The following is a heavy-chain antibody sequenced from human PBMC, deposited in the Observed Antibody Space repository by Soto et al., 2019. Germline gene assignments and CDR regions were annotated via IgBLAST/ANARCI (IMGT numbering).Heavy chain of an antibody. V-gene: IGHV1-69*01. CDR3: ARDGEAVAGTSLYYFDY. D-gene: IGHD6-19*01. Sequence: QVQLVQSGAEVKKPGSSVKVSCKASGGTFSSYAISWVRQAPGQGLEWMGGIIPIFGTANYAQKFQGRVTITADESTSTAYMELSSLRSEDTAVYYCARDGEAVAGTSLYYFDYWCQGTLVTVSS. J-gene: IGHJ4*02. CDR2: IIPIFGTA. CDR1: GGTFSSYA.